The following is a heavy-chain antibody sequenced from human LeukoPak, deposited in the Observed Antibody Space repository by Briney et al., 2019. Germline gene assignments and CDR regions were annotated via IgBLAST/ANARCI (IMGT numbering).Heavy chain of an antibody. D-gene: IGHD4-17*01. CDR3: ARDGGDYDTGNWFDP. Sequence: PSETLSLTCTVSGDSISSYYWSWIRQPPGKGLEWIGYIYYSGSTNYNPSLKSRVTISVDTSKNQFSLKLSSVTAADTAVYYCARDGGDYDTGNWFDPWGQGTLVTVSS. CDR1: GDSISSYY. CDR2: IYYSGST. J-gene: IGHJ5*02. V-gene: IGHV4-59*01.